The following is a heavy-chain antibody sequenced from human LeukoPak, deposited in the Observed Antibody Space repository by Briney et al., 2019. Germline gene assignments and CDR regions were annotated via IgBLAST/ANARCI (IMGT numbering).Heavy chain of an antibody. CDR2: IIPIFGTA. CDR1: GGTFSSYA. J-gene: IGHJ4*02. D-gene: IGHD3-3*01. Sequence: GSSVKVSCKASGGTFSSYAISWVRQARGQGLEGMGGIIPIFGTANYAQKFQGRVTITADESTSTAYMELSSLRSEDTAVYYCARDYDFWSGYLDYWGQGTLVTVSS. V-gene: IGHV1-69*01. CDR3: ARDYDFWSGYLDY.